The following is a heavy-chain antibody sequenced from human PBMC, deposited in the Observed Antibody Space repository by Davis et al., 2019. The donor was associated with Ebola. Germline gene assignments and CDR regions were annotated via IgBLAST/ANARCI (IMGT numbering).Heavy chain of an antibody. CDR2: IHYLGNT. CDR3: ARGNYGNYIVLYYYNMDV. Sequence: SETLSLTCTVSGGSINNYFWCWIRQPPGKGLEWIGNIHYLGNTNYNPSLQGRVTMSVDTSKSQFSLTLGSVTAADTAVYYCARGNYGNYIVLYYYNMDVWGQGTTVTVSS. J-gene: IGHJ6*02. D-gene: IGHD4-11*01. CDR1: GGSINNYF. V-gene: IGHV4-59*01.